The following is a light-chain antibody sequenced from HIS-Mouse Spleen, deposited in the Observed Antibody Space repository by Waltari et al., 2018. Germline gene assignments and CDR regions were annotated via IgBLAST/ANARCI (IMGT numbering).Light chain of an antibody. J-gene: IGLJ2*01. CDR3: SSYTSSSTLDVV. Sequence: QSALTQPASVSGSPGPSITIPCTGPSSDVGGYNFVPWYQQHPGKAPKLMIYDVSNRPSGVSNLFSGSKSGNTASLTISGLQAEDEADYYCSSYTSSSTLDVVFGGGTKLTVL. CDR1: SSDVGGYNF. CDR2: DVS. V-gene: IGLV2-14*03.